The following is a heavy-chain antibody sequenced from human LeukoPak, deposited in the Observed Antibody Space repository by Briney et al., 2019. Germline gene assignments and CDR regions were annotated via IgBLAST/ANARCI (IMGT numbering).Heavy chain of an antibody. V-gene: IGHV4-59*08. Sequence: ASETLSLTCTVSGGSISSYYWSWIRQPPGKGLEWIGYIYNSGSTKYKPSLKSRVTILVDTSKNQFSLKLSSVTAADTAVYYCAKLGDDYGDFHTWGQGILVTVSS. CDR2: IYNSGST. D-gene: IGHD4-17*01. CDR3: AKLGDDYGDFHT. CDR1: GGSISSYY. J-gene: IGHJ4*02.